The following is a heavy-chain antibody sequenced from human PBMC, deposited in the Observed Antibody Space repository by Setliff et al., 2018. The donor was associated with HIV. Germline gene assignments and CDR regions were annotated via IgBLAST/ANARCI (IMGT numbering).Heavy chain of an antibody. CDR3: AARNSGNPTRHFDY. V-gene: IGHV4-4*02. Sequence: PSETLSLTCDVSGVSISDNNWWSWVRQPPGRGLEWIGEVYHTGSTNYNPSLKSRVTISVDTSMDQFSLKLTSVTAADTAVYYCAARNSGNPTRHFDYWGQGTLVTVSS. CDR2: VYHTGST. D-gene: IGHD3-10*01. CDR1: GVSISDNNW. J-gene: IGHJ4*02.